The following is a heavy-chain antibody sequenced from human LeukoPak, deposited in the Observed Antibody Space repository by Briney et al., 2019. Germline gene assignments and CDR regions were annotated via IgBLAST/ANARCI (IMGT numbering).Heavy chain of an antibody. CDR1: GFTFSSYG. Sequence: GGSLRLSCAASGFTFSSYGMHWVRQAPGKGLEWVAVIWYDGSNKYYADSVKGRFTISRDNSKNTLYLQMNSLRAEDTAVYYCAKTGSGWYSATNWGQGTLVTVSS. V-gene: IGHV3-33*06. CDR2: IWYDGSNK. J-gene: IGHJ4*02. D-gene: IGHD6-19*01. CDR3: AKTGSGWYSATN.